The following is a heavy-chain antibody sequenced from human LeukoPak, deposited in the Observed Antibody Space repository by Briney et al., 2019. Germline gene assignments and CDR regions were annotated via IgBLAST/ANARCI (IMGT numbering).Heavy chain of an antibody. Sequence: GESLKISCQCSGYSFTNYWIGWVRQLPGKGLEWMGIIYPHDPDTRYSPSFQGQAIISADKTINTAFLQWNSLKASDTAIYYCARGIVVVSSSNAFDIWGQGTMVTVSS. D-gene: IGHD2-15*01. CDR3: ARGIVVVSSSNAFDI. V-gene: IGHV5-51*01. CDR2: IYPHDPDT. J-gene: IGHJ3*02. CDR1: GYSFTNYW.